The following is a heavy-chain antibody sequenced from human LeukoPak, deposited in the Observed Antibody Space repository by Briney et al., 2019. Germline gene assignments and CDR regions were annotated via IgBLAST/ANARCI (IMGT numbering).Heavy chain of an antibody. CDR2: IYYSGST. V-gene: IGHV4-59*01. CDR3: ARCGPRYISDY. Sequence: SETLSLTCTVSGGSISSYYWSRIRQPPGKGLEWIGYIYYSGSTNYNPSLKSRVTISVDTSKNQFSLKLSSVTAADTAVYYCARCGPRYISDYWGQGTLVTVSS. J-gene: IGHJ4*02. CDR1: GGSISSYY. D-gene: IGHD1-1*01.